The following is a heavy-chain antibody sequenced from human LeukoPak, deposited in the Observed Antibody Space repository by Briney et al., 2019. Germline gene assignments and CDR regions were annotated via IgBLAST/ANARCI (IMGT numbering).Heavy chain of an antibody. J-gene: IGHJ4*02. CDR1: GGSISSYY. CDR3: ARVYYGSGSVRYYFDY. CDR2: ISSFGDT. D-gene: IGHD3-10*01. V-gene: IGHV4-4*07. Sequence: SETLSLTCTVSGGSISSYYWNWIRQPAGKGLEWIGRISSFGDTNFNPSLKSRVTISIDTSRNQFSLKLSSVTAPDTAVYYCARVYYGSGSVRYYFDYWGQGTLVTVSS.